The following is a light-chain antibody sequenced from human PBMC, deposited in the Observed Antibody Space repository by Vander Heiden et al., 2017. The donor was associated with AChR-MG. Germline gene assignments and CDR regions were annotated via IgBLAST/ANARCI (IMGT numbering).Light chain of an antibody. CDR3: SSYAGNNNPAV. Sequence: QSALTQPPSASGSPGQSVTIPCTGTSSDVGFYTYASWYHQRPGNAPKLLIYEVTKRPSGFPDRFSGSRSANTASLTVSGLQAEDEADYYCSSYAGNNNPAVFGGGTKLTVL. CDR1: SSDVGFYTY. J-gene: IGLJ2*01. CDR2: EVT. V-gene: IGLV2-8*01.